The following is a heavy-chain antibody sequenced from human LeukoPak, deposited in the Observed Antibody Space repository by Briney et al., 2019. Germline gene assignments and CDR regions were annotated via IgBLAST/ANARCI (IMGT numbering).Heavy chain of an antibody. CDR3: ARGKSDLGY. Sequence: GASVKVSCRASGYSFTIYYMHWVRQAPGQGLEWMGIINPSGGDTTYAQKFQGRVTMTRDTSTSTIYMKLSSLRSEDTAVYYCARGKSDLGYWGQGTLVTVSS. V-gene: IGHV1-46*01. CDR2: INPSGGDT. J-gene: IGHJ4*02. CDR1: GYSFTIYY.